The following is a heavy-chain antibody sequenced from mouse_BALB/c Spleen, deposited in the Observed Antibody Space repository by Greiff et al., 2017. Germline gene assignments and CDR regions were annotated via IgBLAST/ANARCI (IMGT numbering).Heavy chain of an antibody. CDR3: ARRSMITTGDAMDY. D-gene: IGHD2-4*01. J-gene: IGHJ4*01. CDR1: GFTFSSYA. CDR2: ISSGGSYT. Sequence: EVKVVESGGGLVKPGGSLKLSCAASGFTFSSYAMSWVRQTPEKRLEWVATISSGGSYTYYPDSVKGRFTISRDNAKNTLYLQMSSLRSEDTAMYYCARRSMITTGDAMDYWGQGTSVTVSS. V-gene: IGHV5-9-3*01.